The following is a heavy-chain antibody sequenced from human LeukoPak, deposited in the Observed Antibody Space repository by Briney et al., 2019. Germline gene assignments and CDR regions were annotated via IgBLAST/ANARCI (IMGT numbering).Heavy chain of an antibody. CDR3: AQATTVTASFDY. CDR2: ISGSGGST. CDR1: GFTFSSYG. V-gene: IGHV3-23*01. J-gene: IGHJ4*02. Sequence: GSLRLSCAASGFTFSSYGMSWVRQAPGKGLEWVSAISGSGGSTYYADSVKGRFTISRDNSKNTLYLQMNSLRAEDTAVYYCAQATTVTASFDYWGQGTLVTVSS. D-gene: IGHD2-21*02.